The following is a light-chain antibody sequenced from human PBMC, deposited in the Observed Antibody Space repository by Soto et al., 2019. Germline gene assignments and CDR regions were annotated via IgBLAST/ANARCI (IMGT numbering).Light chain of an antibody. CDR1: QSISRY. V-gene: IGKV1-39*01. CDR3: QQTYSTSTPLT. J-gene: IGKJ4*01. CDR2: AAS. Sequence: DIQMTQSPSSLSASVGDRVTITCRASQSISRYLNWYQQKPGKVPKLLIYAASSLQSGVPSRFSGSGSGTDFTLTISSLQPEDFATYYCQQTYSTSTPLTFGGGTKVEIE.